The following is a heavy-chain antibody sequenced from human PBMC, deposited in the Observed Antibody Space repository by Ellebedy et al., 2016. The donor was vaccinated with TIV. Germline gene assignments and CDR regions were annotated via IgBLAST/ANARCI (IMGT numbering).Heavy chain of an antibody. CDR3: ARHQFLYGSSGSLDY. CDR2: IYYSGST. CDR1: GGSISSYY. J-gene: IGHJ4*02. V-gene: IGHV4-59*08. D-gene: IGHD3-22*01. Sequence: SETLSLXXTVSGGSISSYYWSWIRQPPGKGLEWIGYIYYSGSTNYNPSLKSRVTISVDTSKNQFSLKLSSVTAADTAVYYCARHQFLYGSSGSLDYWGQGTLVTVSS.